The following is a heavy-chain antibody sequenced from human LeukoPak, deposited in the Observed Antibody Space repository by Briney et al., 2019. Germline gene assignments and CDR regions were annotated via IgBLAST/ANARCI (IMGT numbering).Heavy chain of an antibody. CDR1: GGSISSSSYY. J-gene: IGHJ5*02. CDR3: ARGSCSGGSCYYHPTTPGSDDWFDP. Sequence: PSETLSLTCTVSGGSISSSSYYWGWIRQPPGKGLEWIGSIYYSGSTNYNPSLKSRVTISVDTSKNQFSLKLSSVTAADTAVYYCARGSCSGGSCYYHPTTPGSDDWFDPWGQGTLVTVSS. CDR2: IYYSGST. D-gene: IGHD2-15*01. V-gene: IGHV4-39*07.